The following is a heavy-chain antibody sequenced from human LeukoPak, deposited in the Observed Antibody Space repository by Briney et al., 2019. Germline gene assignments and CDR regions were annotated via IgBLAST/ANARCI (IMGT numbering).Heavy chain of an antibody. Sequence: GESLKISCKGSGYSFTSYWISWVRQMPGKGLEWMGRIDPSDSYTNYSPSFQGHVTISADKSISTAYLQWSSLKASDTAMYYCARRGGSYYEIDYWGQGTLVTVSS. CDR3: ARRGGSYYEIDY. J-gene: IGHJ4*02. CDR2: IDPSDSYT. CDR1: GYSFTSYW. V-gene: IGHV5-10-1*01. D-gene: IGHD1-26*01.